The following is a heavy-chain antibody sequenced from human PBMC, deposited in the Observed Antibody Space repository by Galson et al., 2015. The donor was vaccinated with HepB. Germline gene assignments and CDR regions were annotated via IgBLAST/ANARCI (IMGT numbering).Heavy chain of an antibody. CDR3: ARGILTYYYYMDV. Sequence: SLRLSCAASGFIFSSYTMNCVRQAPEKGLEWVSSISNGGSYIYYADSVKGRLTISRDNAKNSLYLQINSLRAEDTAVYYCARGILTYYYYMDVWGKGTTVTVS. CDR2: ISNGGSYI. V-gene: IGHV3-21*01. J-gene: IGHJ6*03. CDR1: GFIFSSYT. D-gene: IGHD3-9*01.